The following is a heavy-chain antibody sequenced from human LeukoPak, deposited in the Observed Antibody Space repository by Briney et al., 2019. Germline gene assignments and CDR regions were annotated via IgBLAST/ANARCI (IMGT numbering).Heavy chain of an antibody. CDR3: ARHGYIQFWLY. D-gene: IGHD5-18*01. J-gene: IGHJ4*02. CDR1: GFTFSSYA. V-gene: IGHV3-30-3*01. CDR2: ISYDGSNK. Sequence: GGSLRLSCAASGFTFSSYAMHWVRQAPGKGLEWVAVISYDGSNKYYADSVKGRFTISRDNSKNTLYLQMNSLSAEDTAVYYCARHGYIQFWLYWGQGTQVIVSS.